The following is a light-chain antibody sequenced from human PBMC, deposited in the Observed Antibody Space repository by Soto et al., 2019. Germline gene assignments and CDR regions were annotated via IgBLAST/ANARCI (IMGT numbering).Light chain of an antibody. J-gene: IGLJ1*01. CDR2: EVS. CDR3: SSYTSTITPCV. CDR1: SSDVGGYNY. Sequence: QSVLSPPASVSGSPGQSITISCTGTSSDVGGYNYVSWYQHHPGKAPKLIIYEVSHRPSGASNHFSGYKSGNTASLTISGLQAEDEADYYCSSYTSTITPCVFGTGTKVTVL. V-gene: IGLV2-14*01.